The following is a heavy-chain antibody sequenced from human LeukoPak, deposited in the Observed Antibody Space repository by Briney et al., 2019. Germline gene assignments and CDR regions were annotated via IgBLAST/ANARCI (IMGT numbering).Heavy chain of an antibody. CDR2: ITVNNGYT. J-gene: IGHJ4*02. D-gene: IGHD2-2*01. Sequence: ASVKVSCKAAGYTFTSHGFIWLRQAPGQGLEWMGWITVNNGYTKYAQELQGRVTMTTDTSTSTAYMELRSLRSDDTAAYYCAKVHCISTNCNHIWTYFDYWGQGTLVTASS. CDR3: AKVHCISTNCNHIWTYFDY. CDR1: GYTFTSHG. V-gene: IGHV1-18*01.